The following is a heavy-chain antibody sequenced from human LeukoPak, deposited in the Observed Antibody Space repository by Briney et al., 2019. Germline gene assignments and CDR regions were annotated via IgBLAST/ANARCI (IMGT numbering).Heavy chain of an antibody. CDR2: INADGDRT. Sequence: GGSLRLSCVASGSSLGAYAMHWVRPARGRGLEWVSHINADGDRTYYADAVKGRFTISRDNSKDSLYLQMTGLRAEGSAVYYCATWACYHDLDVWGRGTTVTVSS. CDR1: GSSLGAYA. V-gene: IGHV3-43*02. J-gene: IGHJ6*02. CDR3: ATWACYHDLDV. D-gene: IGHD3-3*01.